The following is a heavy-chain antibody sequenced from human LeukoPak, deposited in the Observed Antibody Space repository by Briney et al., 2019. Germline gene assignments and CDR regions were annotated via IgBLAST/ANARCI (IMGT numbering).Heavy chain of an antibody. CDR1: GFTFSSYG. D-gene: IGHD3-10*01. CDR3: AKAGGSGRTMDV. Sequence: GGSLRLSCAASGFTFSSYGMHWVRLAPGKGLEWVAVISYDGSNKYYADSVKGRFTISRDNSKNTLYLQMNSLRAEDTAVYYCAKAGGSGRTMDVWGKGTTVTVSS. V-gene: IGHV3-30*18. J-gene: IGHJ6*04. CDR2: ISYDGSNK.